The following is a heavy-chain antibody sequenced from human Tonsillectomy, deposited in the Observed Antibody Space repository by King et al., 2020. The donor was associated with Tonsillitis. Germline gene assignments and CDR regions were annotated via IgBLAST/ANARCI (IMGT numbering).Heavy chain of an antibody. J-gene: IGHJ4*02. V-gene: IGHV3-21*01. D-gene: IGHD5-12*01. CDR1: GFTFSSYS. Sequence: VQLVQSGGVLVKPGGSLRLSCAASGFTFSSYSMNWVRQAPGKGLEWVSSISSSSTYIYYADSVRGRFTISRDNAKNSLYLQMNSLRAEDTAVYYCASDGRGGYDSFDYWGQGTLVTVSS. CDR3: ASDGRGGYDSFDY. CDR2: ISSSSTYI.